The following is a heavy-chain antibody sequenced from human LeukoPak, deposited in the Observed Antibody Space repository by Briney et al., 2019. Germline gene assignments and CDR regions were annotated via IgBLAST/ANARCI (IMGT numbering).Heavy chain of an antibody. CDR1: GGSFSGYY. Sequence: NSSETLSLTCAVYGGSFSGYYWSWIRQPPGKGLEWIGEINHSGSTNYNPSLKSRVTISVDTSKNQFSLKLSSVTAADTAVYYCARSRQLATPYYFDYWGQGTLVTVSS. D-gene: IGHD6-13*01. CDR2: INHSGST. CDR3: ARSRQLATPYYFDY. V-gene: IGHV4-34*01. J-gene: IGHJ4*02.